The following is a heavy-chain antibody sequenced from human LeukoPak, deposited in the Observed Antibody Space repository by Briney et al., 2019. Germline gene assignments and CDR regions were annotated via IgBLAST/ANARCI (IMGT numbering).Heavy chain of an antibody. V-gene: IGHV3-66*01. Sequence: PGGSLRLSCAASEFSVGSNYMTWVRQAPGKGLEWVSLIYSGGSTYYADSVKGRFTISRDNSKNTLYLQMNSLRAEDTAVYYCAKDPGYDYVWGSYRASSHGGQGTLVTVSS. CDR2: IYSGGST. D-gene: IGHD3-16*02. CDR1: EFSVGSNY. CDR3: AKDPGYDYVWGSYRASSH. J-gene: IGHJ4*02.